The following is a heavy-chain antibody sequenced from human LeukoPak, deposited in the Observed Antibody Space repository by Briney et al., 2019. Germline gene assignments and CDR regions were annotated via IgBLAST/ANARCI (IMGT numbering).Heavy chain of an antibody. D-gene: IGHD6-19*01. CDR2: ISGSSSYI. J-gene: IGHJ4*02. Sequence: GGSLRLSCAASGFIFSDYSMNWVRQAPAKGLEWVSSISGSSSYIYYVDSVQGRFTISRDNAKNSLYLQLNSLRAEDTALYYCARAKGIAVADLWGQGTLVTVSS. V-gene: IGHV3-21*01. CDR1: GFIFSDYS. CDR3: ARAKGIAVADL.